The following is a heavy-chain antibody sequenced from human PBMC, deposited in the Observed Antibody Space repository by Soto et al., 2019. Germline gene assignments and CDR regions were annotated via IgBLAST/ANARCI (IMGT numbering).Heavy chain of an antibody. CDR2: ISYDGSNK. V-gene: IGHV3-30*18. D-gene: IGHD3-3*01. CDR3: AKDLIRFGVVIAWYFDY. CDR1: GFTFSSYG. Sequence: GGSLRLSCAASGFTFSSYGMHWVRQAPGKGLEWVAVISYDGSNKYYADSVKGQFTISRDNSKNTLYLQMNSLRAEDTAVYYCAKDLIRFGVVIAWYFDYWGQGTLVTVSS. J-gene: IGHJ4*02.